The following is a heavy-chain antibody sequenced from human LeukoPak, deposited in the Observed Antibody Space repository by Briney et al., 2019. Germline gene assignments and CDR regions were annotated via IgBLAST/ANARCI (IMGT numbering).Heavy chain of an antibody. V-gene: IGHV4-30-2*01. D-gene: IGHD6-6*01. J-gene: IGHJ4*02. CDR2: IYHSGST. Sequence: PSETLSLTCTVSGGSISSGGYYWNWIRQPPGKGLEWIGYIYHSGSTYYNPSLKSRVTISVDRSKNQFSLNLRSVTAADTAVYYCSIERSYSSSSGYYFDYWGQGSLVTVSS. CDR1: GGSISSGGYY. CDR3: SIERSYSSSSGYYFDY.